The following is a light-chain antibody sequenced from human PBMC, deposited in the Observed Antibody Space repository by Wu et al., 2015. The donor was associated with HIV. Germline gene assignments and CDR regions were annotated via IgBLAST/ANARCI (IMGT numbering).Light chain of an antibody. CDR3: QQYSNNVFT. V-gene: IGKV1-5*03. J-gene: IGKJ2*01. CDR2: QAS. CDR1: HNINNW. Sequence: DIQMTQSPSTLSASVGDRVTVTCRASHNINNWLAWYQQKPGKAPKLLIYQASTLQDGVPSRFHRGVDRGQNSLSPSLTCTPDVFSLLITVQQYSNNVFTFGRGDQAGDQT.